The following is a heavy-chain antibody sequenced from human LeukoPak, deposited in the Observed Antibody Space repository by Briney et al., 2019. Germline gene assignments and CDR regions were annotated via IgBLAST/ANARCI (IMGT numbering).Heavy chain of an antibody. CDR2: IYHSGST. D-gene: IGHD5-18*01. J-gene: IGHJ4*02. CDR3: ASKLWDLRYFDY. V-gene: IGHV4-4*02. CDR1: GASITTNHW. Sequence: SETLSLTCAVSGASITTNHWWSWVRQPPGKGLEWIGEIYHSGSTNYNPSLKNRVTISVDKSKNQFSLKLSSVTAADTAVYYCASKLWDLRYFDYWGQGTLVTVSS.